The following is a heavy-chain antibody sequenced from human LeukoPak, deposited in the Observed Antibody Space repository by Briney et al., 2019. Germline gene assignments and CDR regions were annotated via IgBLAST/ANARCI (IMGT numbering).Heavy chain of an antibody. D-gene: IGHD6-13*01. CDR1: GFTFSSYA. J-gene: IGHJ4*02. CDR3: ARDSVIAAAGGYFDY. CDR2: ISYDGSNK. V-gene: IGHV3-30-3*01. Sequence: GGSLRLSCAASGFTFSSYAMHWVRQAPGKGLEWVAVISYDGSNKYYADSVKGRFTISRDNSKNTLYLQMNSLRAEDTAVYYCARDSVIAAAGGYFDYWGQGTLVTVSS.